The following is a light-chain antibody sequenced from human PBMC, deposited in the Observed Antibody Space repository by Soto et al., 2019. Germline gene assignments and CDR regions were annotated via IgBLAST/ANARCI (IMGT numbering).Light chain of an antibody. CDR3: SAWDDVLSGVE. CDR1: NSNIKNNF. Sequence: QSVLTQPPSVSETPGQSVTISCSGSNSNIKNNFVNWYQQLPETASRLLIYRDNQRPSGVPDRFSGSRSGTSASLAISGLRSEDEAVYYCSAWDDVLSGVEFGGGTKLTVL. CDR2: RDN. V-gene: IGLV1-47*01. J-gene: IGLJ3*02.